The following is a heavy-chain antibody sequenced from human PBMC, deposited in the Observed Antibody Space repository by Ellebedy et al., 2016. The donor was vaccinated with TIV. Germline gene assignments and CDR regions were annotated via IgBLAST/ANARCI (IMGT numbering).Heavy chain of an antibody. CDR1: GFSFSSYG. J-gene: IGHJ6*02. V-gene: IGHV3-30*02. CDR3: AKDRGYCSTTSCYYYYYAMDV. CDR2: IRYDGSYK. D-gene: IGHD2-2*01. Sequence: PGGSLRLSCAASGFSFSSYGMHWVRQAPGKGLEGVAFIRYDGSYKDYADSEKGRFTISRDNSKNTLYLQMNSLRADDTAVYYCAKDRGYCSTTSCYYYYYAMDVWGQGTTVTVSS.